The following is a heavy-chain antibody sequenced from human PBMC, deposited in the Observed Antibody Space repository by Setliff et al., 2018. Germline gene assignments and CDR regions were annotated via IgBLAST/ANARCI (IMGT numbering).Heavy chain of an antibody. CDR1: GFTFRGFA. J-gene: IGHJ4*02. V-gene: IGHV3-30*02. D-gene: IGHD7-27*01. Sequence: TGGSMRLSCAASGFTFRGFAMHWVRQAPGKGLEWVAYIHYGGGHIQYADSVKGRFTISRDNVKNSLFLQMNSLRAEDTAVYYCVRDLHWGFDYWGLGTLVTVSS. CDR2: IHYGGGHI. CDR3: VRDLHWGFDY.